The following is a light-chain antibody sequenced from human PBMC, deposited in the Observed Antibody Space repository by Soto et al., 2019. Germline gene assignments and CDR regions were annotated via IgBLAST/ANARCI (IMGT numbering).Light chain of an antibody. J-gene: IGKJ2*01. CDR3: QQYGYSPLST. Sequence: EILLTQSPGTLSLSPGESATLSCRASQSLDSNYLAWYQQKPGQAPRLLISGGSSRATGIPDRFTGGGSGTDFSLAISRLEPEGFAIYFGQQYGYSPLSTFGLGTKLEIK. V-gene: IGKV3-20*01. CDR1: QSLDSNY. CDR2: GGS.